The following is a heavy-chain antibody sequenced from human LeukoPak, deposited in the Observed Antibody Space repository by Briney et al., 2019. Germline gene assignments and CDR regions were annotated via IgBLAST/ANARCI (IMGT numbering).Heavy chain of an antibody. Sequence: GGSLRLSCAASGFTVSSNYMSWVRQAPGKGLEWVSVIYSGGSTYYAASVKGRFTISRDNSKKTLSLQMNSLRAGDTAVYYCARDYPLGSGYYAFDIWGQGTMVTVSS. V-gene: IGHV3-53*01. J-gene: IGHJ3*02. CDR2: IYSGGST. CDR1: GFTVSSNY. CDR3: ARDYPLGSGYYAFDI. D-gene: IGHD3-22*01.